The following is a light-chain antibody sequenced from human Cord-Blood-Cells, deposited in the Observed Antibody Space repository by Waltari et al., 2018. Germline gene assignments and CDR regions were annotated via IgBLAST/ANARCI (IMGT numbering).Light chain of an antibody. CDR2: CAS. CDR3: QQYYSTPT. J-gene: IGKJ2*01. CDR1: QSVLYSSNNKNY. Sequence: DIVMTQSPDSLAVSLGERATINCKSSQSVLYSSNNKNYLAWYQQKPGQLPKLLIYCASTRESGVPDRFSGSGSGTDFTLTISNLQAEDVAVYYCQQYYSTPTFGQGTKLEIK. V-gene: IGKV4-1*01.